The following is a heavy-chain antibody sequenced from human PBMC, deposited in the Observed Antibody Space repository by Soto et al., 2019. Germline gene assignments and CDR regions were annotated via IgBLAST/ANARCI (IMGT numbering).Heavy chain of an antibody. Sequence: GASVKVSCKASGYTFTSYAMHWVRQAPGQRLEWMGWINAGNGNTKYSQRFQGRVTITRDTSASTAYMELSSLRSEDTAVYYCARGSHYDFWSGPFDPRGQGTLVTVSS. CDR2: INAGNGNT. V-gene: IGHV1-3*01. D-gene: IGHD3-3*01. J-gene: IGHJ5*02. CDR1: GYTFTSYA. CDR3: ARGSHYDFWSGPFDP.